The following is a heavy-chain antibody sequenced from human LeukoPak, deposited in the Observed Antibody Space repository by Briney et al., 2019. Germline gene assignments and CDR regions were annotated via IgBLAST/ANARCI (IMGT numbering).Heavy chain of an antibody. V-gene: IGHV3-74*01. D-gene: IGHD2-8*01. CDR3: AKTRKWIDY. J-gene: IGHJ4*02. CDR2: ISSDGSIT. CDR1: GFTFSTYW. Sequence: GGSLRLSCAASGFTFSTYWMHWVRQAPGKGLVWVSRISSDGSITGYADSVKGRFTISRDNAKNSLYLQLSSLKADDTAVYYCAKTRKWIDYWGQGTLVTVSS.